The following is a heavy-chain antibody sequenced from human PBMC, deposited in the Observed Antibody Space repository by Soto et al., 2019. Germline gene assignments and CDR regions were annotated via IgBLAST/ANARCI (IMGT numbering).Heavy chain of an antibody. CDR1: GGSISSTKW. V-gene: IGHV4-4*02. CDR3: AGQGDRAFTDAY. CDR2: IHQSGIT. D-gene: IGHD3-10*01. Sequence: QVQLQESGPGLVKSSGTLSLTCAVSGGSISSTKWHTWVRQTPGKGLEWIGEIHQSGITNYNPSLLRRVNMSVARSKNQFSLELTSVTSADTAVYFCAGQGDRAFTDAYGGQGTLVTVSS. J-gene: IGHJ4*02.